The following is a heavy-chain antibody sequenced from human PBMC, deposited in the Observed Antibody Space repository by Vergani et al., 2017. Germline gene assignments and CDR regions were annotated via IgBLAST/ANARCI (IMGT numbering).Heavy chain of an antibody. V-gene: IGHV3-30*18. Sequence: VQLVESGGGLVQPGGSLRLSCAASGFTFSSYSMNWVRQAPGKGLEWVAVISYDGSNKYYADSVKGRFTISRDNSKNTLYLQMNSLRAEDTAVYYCAKDLIVGLWAFDIWGKGTTVTVSS. J-gene: IGHJ6*04. D-gene: IGHD3-22*01. CDR1: GFTFSSYS. CDR3: AKDLIVGLWAFDI. CDR2: ISYDGSNK.